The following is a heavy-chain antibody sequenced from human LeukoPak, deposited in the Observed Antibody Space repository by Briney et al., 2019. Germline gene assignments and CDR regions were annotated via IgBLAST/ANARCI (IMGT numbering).Heavy chain of an antibody. D-gene: IGHD4-17*01. V-gene: IGHV3-23*01. CDR1: GFTFSSYG. J-gene: IGHJ5*02. CDR3: ARARGTVTRHWFDP. Sequence: PGGSLRLSCAASGFTFSSYGMSWVRQAPGKGLEWVSSISGSGGTAHYADSVKGRFTISRDNSKNTLYLQMNSLRAEDTAVYYCARARGTVTRHWFDPWGQGTLVTVSS. CDR2: ISGSGGTA.